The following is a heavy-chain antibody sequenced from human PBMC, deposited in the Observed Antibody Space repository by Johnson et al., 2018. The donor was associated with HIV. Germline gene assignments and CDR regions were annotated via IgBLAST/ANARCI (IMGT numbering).Heavy chain of an antibody. CDR2: ISHDGRNQ. Sequence: QMLLVESGGGAVQPGRSLRLSCEASGFTFSSYAMHLVRQAPGKGLEWVAVISHDGRNQKYADSVKGRFTISRDNSKNTLYLQMNSLRAEDTAVYYCARRDDIRNGAFDIWGQGTMVTVSS. CDR1: GFTFSSYA. V-gene: IGHV3-30*14. D-gene: IGHD3-22*01. CDR3: ARRDDIRNGAFDI. J-gene: IGHJ3*02.